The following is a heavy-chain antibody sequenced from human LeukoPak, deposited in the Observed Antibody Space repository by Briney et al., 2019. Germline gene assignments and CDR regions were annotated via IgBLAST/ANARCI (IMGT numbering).Heavy chain of an antibody. J-gene: IGHJ6*02. D-gene: IGHD7-27*01. V-gene: IGHV1-46*01. CDR3: AREDPSNWGWDYYYGMDV. CDR2: INPSGGST. Sequence: ASVKVSCKASGYTFTSYYMHWVRQAPGQGLEWMGIINPSGGSTSYAQRFQGRVTMTRDTSTSTVYMELSSLRSEDRAVYYCAREDPSNWGWDYYYGMDVWGQGTTVTVSS. CDR1: GYTFTSYY.